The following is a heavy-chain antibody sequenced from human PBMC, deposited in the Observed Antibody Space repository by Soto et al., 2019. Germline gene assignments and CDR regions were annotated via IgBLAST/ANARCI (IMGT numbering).Heavy chain of an antibody. V-gene: IGHV1-24*01. CDR3: ATDREAAAGAFYYYYGMDV. CDR2: FDPEDGET. J-gene: IGHJ6*02. CDR1: GYTFTSYG. Sequence: ASVKVSCKASGYTFTSYGISWVRQAPGKGLEWMGGFDPEDGETIYAQKFQGRVTMTEDTSTDTANMELSSLRSEDTAVYYCATDREAAAGAFYYYYGMDVWGQGTTVTVSS. D-gene: IGHD6-13*01.